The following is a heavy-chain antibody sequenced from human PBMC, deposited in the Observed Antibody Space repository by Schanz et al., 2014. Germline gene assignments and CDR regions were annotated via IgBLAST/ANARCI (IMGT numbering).Heavy chain of an antibody. CDR3: ARFLARYQYYGVDV. CDR2: ISDDGSNH. Sequence: VKLLESGGGLVQPGGSLRLSCAASGFTFSDHYMDWVRQAPGKGLEWVAVISDDGSNHYYPDSVKGRFSISRDNGETSVYLQINSLRVEDTAVYYCARFLARYQYYGVDVWGQGTTVIVSS. CDR1: GFTFSDHY. J-gene: IGHJ6*02. V-gene: IGHV3-30*03. D-gene: IGHD3-3*01.